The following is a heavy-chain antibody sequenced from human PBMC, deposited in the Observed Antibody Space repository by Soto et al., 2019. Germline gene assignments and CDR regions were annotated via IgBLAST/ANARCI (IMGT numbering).Heavy chain of an antibody. V-gene: IGHV3-64*04. D-gene: IGHD1-1*01. CDR2: ISSNGGST. J-gene: IGHJ4*02. CDR1: GFTVSSYA. CDR3: AKSVYNWNDGFFDY. Sequence: PGGSLRLSCSASGFTVSSYAMHWVRQAPGKGLEYVSAISSNGGSTYYADSVKGRFTISRDNSKNTLYLQMNSLRAEDTAVYYCAKSVYNWNDGFFDYWGQGTLVTVSS.